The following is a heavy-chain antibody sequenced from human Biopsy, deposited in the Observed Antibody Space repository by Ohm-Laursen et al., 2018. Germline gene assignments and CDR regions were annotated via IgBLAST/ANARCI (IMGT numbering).Heavy chain of an antibody. CDR1: GFTFPDHA. D-gene: IGHD2-21*01. CDR2: ISWNSGSI. V-gene: IGHV3-9*01. J-gene: IGHJ4*02. Sequence: SLRLSCSSTGFTFPDHAMHWVRQAPGKGLEWVSGISWNSGSINYAVSVQGRFTISRDNAKNSLYLQMNSLRVEDTALYFCARLGELHGLWYFDFWGQGALVTVSS. CDR3: ARLGELHGLWYFDF.